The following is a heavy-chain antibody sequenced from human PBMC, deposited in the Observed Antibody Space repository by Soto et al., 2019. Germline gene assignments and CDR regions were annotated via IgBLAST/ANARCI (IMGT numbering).Heavy chain of an antibody. D-gene: IGHD6-13*01. CDR2: ISYDGSNK. V-gene: IGHV3-30*18. CDR1: GFTFSSYG. Sequence: GESLKISCAASGFTFSSYGMHWVRQAPGKGLEWVAVISYDGSNKYYVDSVKGRFTISRDNSKNTLYLQMNSLRAEDTAVYYCAKEGIALYGMDVWGQGTTVTVSS. J-gene: IGHJ6*02. CDR3: AKEGIALYGMDV.